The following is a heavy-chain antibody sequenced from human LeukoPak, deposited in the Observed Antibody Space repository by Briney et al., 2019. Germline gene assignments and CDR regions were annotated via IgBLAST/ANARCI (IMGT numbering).Heavy chain of an antibody. CDR2: INPSGGST. D-gene: IGHD1-7*01. CDR3: AQAPNNWNYDY. Sequence: ASVKVSCKASGYTLTSYYMHWVRQAPGQGLEWMGIINPSGGSTSYAQKFQGRVTMTRDTSTSTVYMELSSLRSEDTAVYYCAQAPNNWNYDYWGQGTLVTVSS. V-gene: IGHV1-46*01. CDR1: GYTLTSYY. J-gene: IGHJ4*02.